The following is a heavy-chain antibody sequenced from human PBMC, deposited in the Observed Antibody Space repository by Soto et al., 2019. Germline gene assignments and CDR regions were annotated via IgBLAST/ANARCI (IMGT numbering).Heavy chain of an antibody. D-gene: IGHD6-19*01. Sequence: ASVKVSCKASGYTFTSYGISWVRQAPGQGLEWMGWISAYNGNTNYAQKLQGRVTMTTDTSTSTAYMELRSLRAEDTAVYYCARDRKSIAVAGTGYFDYWGQGTLVTVSS. J-gene: IGHJ4*02. CDR1: GYTFTSYG. CDR3: ARDRKSIAVAGTGYFDY. CDR2: ISAYNGNT. V-gene: IGHV1-18*01.